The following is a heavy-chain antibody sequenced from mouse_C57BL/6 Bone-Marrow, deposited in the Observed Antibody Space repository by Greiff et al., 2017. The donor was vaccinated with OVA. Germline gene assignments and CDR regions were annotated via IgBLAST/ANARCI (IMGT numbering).Heavy chain of an antibody. CDR2: ISNGGGST. CDR1: FTFSDYY. J-gene: IGHJ1*03. Sequence: EVKLVESGGGLVQPGFTFSDYYMYWVRQTPEKRLEWVAYISNGGGSTYYPDTVKGRFTISRDNAKNTLYLQMSRLKSEGTAMYYCARHGVYYGSSHWYFDVWGTGTTVTVSS. D-gene: IGHD1-1*01. CDR3: ARHGVYYGSSHWYFDV. V-gene: IGHV5-12*02.